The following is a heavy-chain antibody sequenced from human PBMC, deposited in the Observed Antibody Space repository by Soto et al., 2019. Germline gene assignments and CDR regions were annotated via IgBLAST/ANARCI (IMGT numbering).Heavy chain of an antibody. J-gene: IGHJ4*02. D-gene: IGHD2-15*01. V-gene: IGHV3-23*01. CDR2: ISGSGGTT. Sequence: EVQVLDSGGGLVQPGGSLRLSCATSGFTFSTYAMSWVRQAPGKGLEWVSAISGSGGTTYYADSVKGRFTISRDNSKNTLHLKMNSLRAEDTAVYYCAKGYRYCSGGTCYHNYFDYWGQGTLVTVSS. CDR1: GFTFSTYA. CDR3: AKGYRYCSGGTCYHNYFDY.